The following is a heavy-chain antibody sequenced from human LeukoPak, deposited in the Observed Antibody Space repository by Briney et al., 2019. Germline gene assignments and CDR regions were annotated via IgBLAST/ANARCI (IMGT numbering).Heavy chain of an antibody. Sequence: SETLSLTCTVSGGFISSYYWSWIRQPPGKGLEWIGYIYYSGSTNYNPSLKSRVTISVDTSKNQFSLQLNSVTPEDTAVYYCAREDYGGNSGTYFDYWGQGTLVTVSS. CDR2: IYYSGST. CDR1: GGFISSYY. V-gene: IGHV4-59*12. J-gene: IGHJ4*02. D-gene: IGHD4-23*01. CDR3: AREDYGGNSGTYFDY.